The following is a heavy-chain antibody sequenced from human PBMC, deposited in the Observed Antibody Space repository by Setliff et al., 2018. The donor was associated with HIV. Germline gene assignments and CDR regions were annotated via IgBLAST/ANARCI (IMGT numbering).Heavy chain of an antibody. J-gene: IGHJ6*02. CDR3: AREIWGQVAHVPYGMDV. CDR1: GGSISSSTYY. CDR2: FYTSGST. Sequence: KPSETLSLTCTVSGGSISSSTYYWGWIRQPPGKGLEWIGRFYTSGSTNYNPSLKSRVTMSVDTSKNQFSLKVRYVTAADTAIYYCAREIWGQVAHVPYGMDVWGQGTTVTVSS. V-gene: IGHV4-39*07. D-gene: IGHD5-12*01.